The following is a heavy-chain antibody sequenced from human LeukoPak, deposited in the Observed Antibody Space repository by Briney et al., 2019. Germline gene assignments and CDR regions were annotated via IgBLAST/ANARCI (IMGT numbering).Heavy chain of an antibody. CDR2: IIPIFGTA. CDR3: ARDPQSLGYCSGGSSHGGFDP. V-gene: IGHV1-69*05. J-gene: IGHJ5*02. D-gene: IGHD2-15*01. Sequence: SVKVSCKASGGTFSSYAISWVRQAPGQGLEWMGRIIPIFGTANYAQKFQGRVTITTDESTSTAYMELSSLRSEDTAVYYCARDPQSLGYCSGGSSHGGFDPWGQGTLVTVPS. CDR1: GGTFSSYA.